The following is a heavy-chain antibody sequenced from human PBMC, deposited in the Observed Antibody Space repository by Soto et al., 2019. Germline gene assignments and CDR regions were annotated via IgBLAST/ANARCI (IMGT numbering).Heavy chain of an antibody. CDR2: ISPNSGNT. Sequence: WASVKVSCKTSGYSFTGYFVHWVRQAPGQGPEWMGWISPNSGNTNYAQKFQDRATMTSDTSITTAFMELNRLTSDDTAVYYCARGNEVFDFNFWGLGTLVTVSS. J-gene: IGHJ4*02. V-gene: IGHV1-2*02. D-gene: IGHD3-3*01. CDR3: ARGNEVFDFNF. CDR1: GYSFTGYF.